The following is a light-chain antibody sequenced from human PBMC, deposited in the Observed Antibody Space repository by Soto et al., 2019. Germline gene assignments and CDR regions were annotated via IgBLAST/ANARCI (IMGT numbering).Light chain of an antibody. CDR2: DVS. CDR1: SSDVGGYNY. Sequence: QSVLTQPRSVSGSPGQSVTISCTGTSSDVGGYNYVSWYQQHPGKAPKVMIYDVSKRPSGVPDRFSGSKSGNTASLTISGLQAEDEADYYCCSHAGSPYVFGTGTKLTVL. V-gene: IGLV2-11*01. J-gene: IGLJ1*01. CDR3: CSHAGSPYV.